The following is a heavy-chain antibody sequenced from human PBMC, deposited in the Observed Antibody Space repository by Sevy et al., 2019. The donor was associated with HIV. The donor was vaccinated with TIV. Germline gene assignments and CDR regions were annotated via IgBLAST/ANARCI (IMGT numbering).Heavy chain of an antibody. CDR1: GFTFSSYS. Sequence: GGSLRLSCAASGFTFSSYSMNWVRQAPGKGLEWVSYISSSSSTIYYADSVKGRFTISRDNAKNSLYLQMNSLRDEDTAVYYCARDLDPYYYHGMDVWGQGTTVTVSS. CDR3: ARDLDPYYYHGMDV. CDR2: ISSSSSTI. V-gene: IGHV3-48*02. J-gene: IGHJ6*02.